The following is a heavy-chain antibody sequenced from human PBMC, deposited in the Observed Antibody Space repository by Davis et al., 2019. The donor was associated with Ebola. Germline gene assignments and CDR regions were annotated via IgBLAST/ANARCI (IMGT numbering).Heavy chain of an antibody. V-gene: IGHV3-21*01. Sequence: GESLKISCTTSGFTFSSYAMSWVRQAPGKGLEWVSSISSSSSYIYYADSVKGRFTISRDNAKNSLYLEMNSLRDEDTAVYYCARLFGVIPVFDYWGQGTLVTVSS. CDR3: ARLFGVIPVFDY. CDR2: ISSSSSYI. CDR1: GFTFSSYA. J-gene: IGHJ4*02. D-gene: IGHD3-3*01.